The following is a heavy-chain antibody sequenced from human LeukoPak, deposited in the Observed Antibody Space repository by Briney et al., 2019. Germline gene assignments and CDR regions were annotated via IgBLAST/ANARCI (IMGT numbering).Heavy chain of an antibody. D-gene: IGHD6-13*01. J-gene: IGHJ4*02. CDR2: INPSGGST. CDR1: GYTFTSYY. CDR3: ARRKIAAAASGYYFDY. Sequence: GASVKVSCKASGYTFTSYYMHWVRQAPGQGLEWMGIINPSGGSTSYAQKFQGRVTMTRDTSTSTVYMELSSLRSEDTAVYYCARRKIAAAASGYYFDYWGQGTLVTVSS. V-gene: IGHV1-46*01.